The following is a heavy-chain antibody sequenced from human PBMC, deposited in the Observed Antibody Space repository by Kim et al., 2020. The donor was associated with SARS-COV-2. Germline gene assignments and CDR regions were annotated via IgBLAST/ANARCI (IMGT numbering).Heavy chain of an antibody. V-gene: IGHV3-15*01. CDR3: TTDETTVTKDWYFDI. CDR1: GFTFSNAW. CDR2: IKSKTDGGTT. D-gene: IGHD4-17*01. Sequence: GGSLRLSCAASGFTFSNAWMSWVRQAPGKGLEWVGRIKSKTDGGTTDYAAPVKGRFTISRDDSKNTLYLQMNSLKTEDTAVYYCTTDETTVTKDWYFDIWGRGTLVTVSS. J-gene: IGHJ2*01.